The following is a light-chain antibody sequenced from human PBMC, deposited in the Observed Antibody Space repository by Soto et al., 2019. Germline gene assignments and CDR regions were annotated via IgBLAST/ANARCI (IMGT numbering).Light chain of an antibody. V-gene: IGKV1-5*01. CDR3: QQYTNFPLT. J-gene: IGKJ4*01. CDR1: QSISSW. CDR2: EAS. Sequence: DIQMTQSPSTLSASVGDSVTITCRASQSISSWLAWYQQKPGKAPKLLIHEASRLESGVPSRFSGSESGTEFTLTISGLHPADFATYYCQQYTNFPLTFGGGTTVEIK.